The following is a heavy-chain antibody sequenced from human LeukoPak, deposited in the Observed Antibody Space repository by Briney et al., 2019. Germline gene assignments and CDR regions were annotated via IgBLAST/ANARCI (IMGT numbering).Heavy chain of an antibody. CDR3: ARGGIDAAVAGIGY. CDR2: INPNSGGT. V-gene: IGHV1-2*06. D-gene: IGHD6-19*01. J-gene: IGHJ4*02. Sequence: ASVKVSCKASGYTFTGYYMHWVRQAPGQGLEWMGRINPNSGGTNYAQKFQGRVTMTRDTSISTAYMELSSLRSEDTAVYYCARGGIDAAVAGIGYWGQGTLVTVSS. CDR1: GYTFTGYY.